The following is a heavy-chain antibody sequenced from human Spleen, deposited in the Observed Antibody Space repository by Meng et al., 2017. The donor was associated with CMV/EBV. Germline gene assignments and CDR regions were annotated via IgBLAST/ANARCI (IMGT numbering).Heavy chain of an antibody. D-gene: IGHD6-6*01. CDR2: ISAYNGNT. Sequence: ASVKVSCKASGYTFTAYYMHWVRQAPGQGLEWMGWISAYNGNTNYAQKLQGRVTMTTDTSTSTAYMELRSLRSDDTAVYYCARGDRPASIAARPGFFWFDPWGQGTLVTVSS. CDR1: GYTFTAYY. J-gene: IGHJ5*02. V-gene: IGHV1-18*04. CDR3: ARGDRPASIAARPGFFWFDP.